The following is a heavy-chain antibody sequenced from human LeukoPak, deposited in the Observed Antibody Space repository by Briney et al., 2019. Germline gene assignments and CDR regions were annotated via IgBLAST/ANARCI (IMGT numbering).Heavy chain of an antibody. CDR2: ISHNGIP. J-gene: IGHJ6*02. Sequence: SGTLSLTCAVSVGSINSGNWWSWVRQSPGKGLEWIGEISHNGIPNYNPSLKSRVTISADTFKNHFSLKMTSVTAADTAVYYCATAPILRGEGGEHYKYGMDVWGQGTTVIVSS. V-gene: IGHV4-4*02. CDR1: VGSINSGNW. CDR3: ATAPILRGEGGEHYKYGMDV. D-gene: IGHD2-2*02.